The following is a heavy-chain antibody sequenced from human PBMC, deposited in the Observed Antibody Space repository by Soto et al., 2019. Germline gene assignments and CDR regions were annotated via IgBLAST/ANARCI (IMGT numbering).Heavy chain of an antibody. J-gene: IGHJ6*02. CDR2: ISGSGGST. D-gene: IGHD3-3*01. CDR3: AKPLGASVLRFLEWPVYYYYGMDV. V-gene: IGHV3-23*01. Sequence: SLRLSCAASGFTFSSYAMSWVRQAPGKGLEWVSAISGSGGSTYYADSVKGRFTISRDNSKNTLYLQMNSLRAEDTAVYYCAKPLGASVLRFLEWPVYYYYGMDVWGQGTTVTVSS. CDR1: GFTFSSYA.